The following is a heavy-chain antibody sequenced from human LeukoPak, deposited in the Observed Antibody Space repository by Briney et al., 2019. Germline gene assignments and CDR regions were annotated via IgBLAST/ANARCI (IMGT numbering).Heavy chain of an antibody. D-gene: IGHD3-22*01. V-gene: IGHV3-30*18. CDR3: AKGLSYDSSGYYYLNY. CDR2: ILYDGNNK. J-gene: IGHJ4*02. CDR1: GFTFSTYG. Sequence: GGSLRLSCAASGFTFSTYGMHWVRQAPGKGLEWVALILYDGNNKYYADSVKGRFTISRDNSKNTLHLQMNSLRAEDTAVYYCAKGLSYDSSGYYYLNYWGQGTLVTVSS.